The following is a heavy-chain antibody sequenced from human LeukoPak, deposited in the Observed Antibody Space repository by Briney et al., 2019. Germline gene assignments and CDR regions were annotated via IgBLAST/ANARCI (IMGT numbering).Heavy chain of an antibody. D-gene: IGHD5/OR15-5a*01. CDR1: GFTVSSNY. CDR2: IYSGGST. J-gene: IGHJ4*02. CDR3: ASVSMGKFDY. V-gene: IGHV3-53*01. Sequence: PGGSLRLSCAASGFTVSSNYMSWVRQAPGKGLEWVSVIYSGGSTYYADSAKGRFTISRDNTKNTLYLQMNSLRAEDTAVYYCASVSMGKFDYWGQGTLVTVSS.